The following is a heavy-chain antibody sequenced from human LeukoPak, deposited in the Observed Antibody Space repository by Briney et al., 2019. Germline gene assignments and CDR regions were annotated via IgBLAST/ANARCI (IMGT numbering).Heavy chain of an antibody. CDR1: GFTFSSYG. Sequence: GGSLRLSCAASGFTFSSYGMHWVRQAPGKGLEWVAVISYDRSNKYYADSVKGRFTISRDNSKNQLYLQMNSLRAEDTAEYDCAKEIGIQLCSTAWFDPWGQGTLVTVPS. CDR2: ISYDRSNK. V-gene: IGHV3-30*18. CDR3: AKEIGIQLCSTAWFDP. D-gene: IGHD5-18*01. J-gene: IGHJ5*02.